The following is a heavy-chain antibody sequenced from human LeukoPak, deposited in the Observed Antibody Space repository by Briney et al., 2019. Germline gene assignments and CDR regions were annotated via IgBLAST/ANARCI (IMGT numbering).Heavy chain of an antibody. Sequence: GGSLRLSCAASGFTFSSYSINWVRQAPGKGLEWVSSISSSSSYIYYADSVKGRFTISRDNAKNSLYLQMNSLRAEDTAVYYCARDLGNSSSWFYWGQGTLVTVSS. V-gene: IGHV3-21*01. CDR3: ARDLGNSSSWFY. CDR2: ISSSSSYI. J-gene: IGHJ4*02. CDR1: GFTFSSYS. D-gene: IGHD6-13*01.